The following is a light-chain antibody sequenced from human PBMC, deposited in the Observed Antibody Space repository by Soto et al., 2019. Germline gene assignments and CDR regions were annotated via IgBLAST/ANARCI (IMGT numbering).Light chain of an antibody. CDR3: SSYTSSSTVI. V-gene: IGLV2-14*03. CDR2: DAS. CDR1: SSDVGGYNF. Sequence: QSALTQPASVSGSPGQSITISCTGTSSDVGGYNFVSWYQQHPGKAPKFIIYDASNRPSGVSNRFSGSRSGNTASLTISGLQAEDEADYYCSSYTSSSTVIFGGGTKLTVL. J-gene: IGLJ2*01.